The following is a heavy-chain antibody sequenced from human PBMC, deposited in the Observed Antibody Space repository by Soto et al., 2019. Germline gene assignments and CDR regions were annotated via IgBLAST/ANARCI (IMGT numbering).Heavy chain of an antibody. CDR1: GGSISSGGYY. CDR2: IYYSGST. V-gene: IGHV4-31*03. Sequence: SETLSLTCTVSGGSISSGGYYWTWIRQHPGKGLEWIGYIYYSGSTYYNPSLKSRIMISGDTSKNQFSLKLSSVTAADTAVYYCARASSSSAYHHHYYYGMDVWGQGTTVTVSS. CDR3: ARASSSSAYHHHYYYGMDV. D-gene: IGHD3-22*01. J-gene: IGHJ6*02.